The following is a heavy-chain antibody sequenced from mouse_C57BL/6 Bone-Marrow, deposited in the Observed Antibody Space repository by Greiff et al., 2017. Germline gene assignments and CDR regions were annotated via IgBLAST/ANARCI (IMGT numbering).Heavy chain of an antibody. CDR2: INPNNGGT. CDR3: ANTNWDWYVDV. J-gene: IGHJ1*03. D-gene: IGHD4-1*01. CDR1: GYTFTDYY. Sequence: EVQLQQSGPELVKPGASVKISCKASGYTFTDYYMNWVKQSHGKSLEWIGDINPNNGGTSYNQKFKGKATLTVDKSSSTAYMELRRLTSEDSAVYYCANTNWDWYVDVWGTGTTVTVSS. V-gene: IGHV1-26*01.